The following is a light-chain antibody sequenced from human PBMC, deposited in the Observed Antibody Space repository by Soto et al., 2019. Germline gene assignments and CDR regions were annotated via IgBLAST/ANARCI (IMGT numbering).Light chain of an antibody. CDR3: GANHGSGGNFVWV. CDR2: VGTGGIVG. CDR1: SGYSNYK. J-gene: IGLJ3*02. V-gene: IGLV9-49*01. Sequence: QSVLTQPPSTSASLGASVTLTCTLSSGYSNYKVDWYQQRPGEGPRFVMRVGTGGIVGSKGDGIPDRFSVLGSGLIRYLTINNIQEEDESDYHCGANHGSGGNFVWVFGGGTKVTVL.